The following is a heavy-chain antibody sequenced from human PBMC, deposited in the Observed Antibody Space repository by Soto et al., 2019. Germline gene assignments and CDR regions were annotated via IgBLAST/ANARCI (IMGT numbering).Heavy chain of an antibody. V-gene: IGHV1-69*12. D-gene: IGHD1-1*01. CDR3: ARDKDRLQLGGNYYYRLDV. Sequence: QVQLVQSGAEVTNPGSSVKVSCKASGGTFSTSAISWVRQAPGQGLEWVGGIMPVFPTPDYAQNFQGRVTITADESTTTAYLELTSLRADDTAVYYWARDKDRLQLGGNYYYRLDVWGQGTAITVSS. CDR2: IMPVFPTP. CDR1: GGTFSTSA. J-gene: IGHJ6*02.